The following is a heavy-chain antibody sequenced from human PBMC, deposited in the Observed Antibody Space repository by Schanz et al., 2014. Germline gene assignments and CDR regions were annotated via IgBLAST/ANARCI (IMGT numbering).Heavy chain of an antibody. V-gene: IGHV1-18*01. CDR3: ARDRDQWDGNYLDY. J-gene: IGHJ4*02. CDR2: IGGSDGNT. Sequence: QVQLVQSGGEVKTPGASVKVSCKASGYTFTRSGISWVRQAPGQGLEWMGWIGGSDGNTNFTQKFHARVTMTTDTSTSAVYMELRSLTSSDSAVYYCARDRDQWDGNYLDYWGQGTLVTVSS. D-gene: IGHD1-26*01. CDR1: GYTFTRSG.